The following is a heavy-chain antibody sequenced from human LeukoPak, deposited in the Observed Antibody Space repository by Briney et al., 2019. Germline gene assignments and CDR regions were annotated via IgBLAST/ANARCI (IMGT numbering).Heavy chain of an antibody. CDR3: ARAPPATMTVVVPNDY. CDR1: GYTFTSYG. V-gene: IGHV1-18*01. Sequence: GASVKVSCKASGYTFTSYGISWVRQAPGQGLEWMGWISAYNGNTNYAQKLQGRVTMTTDTSTSTAYMELRSLRSDDTAVYYCARAPPATMTVVVPNDYWGQGTLVTVSS. D-gene: IGHD3-22*01. J-gene: IGHJ4*02. CDR2: ISAYNGNT.